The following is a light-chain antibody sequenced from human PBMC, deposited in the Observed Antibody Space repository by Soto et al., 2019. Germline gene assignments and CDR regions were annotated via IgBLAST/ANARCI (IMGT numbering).Light chain of an antibody. Sequence: QSVLTQPASVSGSPGQSITISCTGTSSDVGGYNYVSWYQQHPGKAPKLMIYDVTYRPSWVSNRFSGSKSGNTASLTISGLQAEDEADYFCSSYTSLSTYVVFGGGTKLTVL. CDR2: DVT. V-gene: IGLV2-14*01. CDR3: SSYTSLSTYVV. CDR1: SSDVGGYNY. J-gene: IGLJ2*01.